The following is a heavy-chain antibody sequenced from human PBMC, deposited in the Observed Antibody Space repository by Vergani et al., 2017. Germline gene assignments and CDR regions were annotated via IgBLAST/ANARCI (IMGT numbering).Heavy chain of an antibody. V-gene: IGHV4-39*07. D-gene: IGHD3-22*01. Sequence: QLQLQESGPGLMKPSETLSLTCTVSGGSISSSSYYWGWIRQPPGKGLEWIGSIYYSGSTYYNPSLKSRVTISVDTSKNQFSLKLSSVTAADTAVYYCARDRVGAPTYYYDSSGLYYFDYWGQGTLVTVSS. J-gene: IGHJ4*02. CDR1: GGSISSSSYY. CDR2: IYYSGST. CDR3: ARDRVGAPTYYYDSSGLYYFDY.